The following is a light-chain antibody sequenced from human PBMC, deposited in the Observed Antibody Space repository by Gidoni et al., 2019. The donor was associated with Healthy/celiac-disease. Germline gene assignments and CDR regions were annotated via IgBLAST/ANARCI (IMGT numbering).Light chain of an antibody. J-gene: IGKJ2*01. Sequence: EAVLTPSPGTLSLSPGERATLSCRASQSVSSSYLAWYQQKPGQAPRLLIYGASSRATGIPDRFSGSGSGTDFTLTISRLEPEDFAVYYCQQYGSSQYTFGQGTKLEIK. CDR1: QSVSSSY. CDR2: GAS. CDR3: QQYGSSQYT. V-gene: IGKV3-20*01.